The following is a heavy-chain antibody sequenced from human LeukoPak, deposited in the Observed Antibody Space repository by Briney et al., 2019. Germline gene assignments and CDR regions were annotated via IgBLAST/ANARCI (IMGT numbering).Heavy chain of an antibody. CDR2: IYSGDST. CDR1: GLTVSSNH. Sequence: PGGSLRLSCAASGLTVSSNHMSWVRQAPGKGLEWVSAIYSGDSTYYADSVKGRFTTSRDDSKREVYLQMDSLRAEDTAVYYCARGLVYLTGHFDCWGQGTLVIVSS. CDR3: ARGLVYLTGHFDC. D-gene: IGHD1-1*01. V-gene: IGHV3-53*01. J-gene: IGHJ4*02.